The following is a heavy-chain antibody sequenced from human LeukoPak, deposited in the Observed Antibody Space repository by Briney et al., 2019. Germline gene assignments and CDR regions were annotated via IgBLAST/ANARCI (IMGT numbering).Heavy chain of an antibody. V-gene: IGHV4-59*01. Sequence: SETLSLTCTVSGGSISSYYWSWIRQPPGKGLERIGYIYYSGGTNYNPSLKSRVTISVDTSNNQFSLKLSSVTAADTAVYYCARCVTGYYHFDYWGQGTLVTVSS. CDR3: ARCVTGYYHFDY. CDR1: GGSISSYY. D-gene: IGHD1-26*01. J-gene: IGHJ4*02. CDR2: IYYSGGT.